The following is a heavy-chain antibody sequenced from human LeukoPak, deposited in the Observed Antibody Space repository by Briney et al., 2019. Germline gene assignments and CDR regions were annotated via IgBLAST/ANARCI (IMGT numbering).Heavy chain of an antibody. CDR2: ISGSGGST. D-gene: IGHD3-22*01. CDR3: AKDEYYYDSSGYYYSY. CDR1: GFTFSSYA. V-gene: IGHV3-23*01. J-gene: IGHJ4*02. Sequence: GGSLRLSCAASGFTFSSYAMSWVRQAPGKGLEWVSAISGSGGSTYYADSVKGRFTISRDNSKNTLYLQMNSLRAEDTAVYYCAKDEYYYDSSGYYYSYWGQGTLVTVS.